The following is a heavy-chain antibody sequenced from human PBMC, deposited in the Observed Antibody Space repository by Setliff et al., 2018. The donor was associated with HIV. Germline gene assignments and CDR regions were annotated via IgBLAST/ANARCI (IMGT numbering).Heavy chain of an antibody. CDR1: GDSITSGGFY. V-gene: IGHV4-61*08. CDR3: ARHPIYCGDCYSSGGMGPADY. Sequence: PSETLSLTCTVSGDSITSGGFYCNWFRQHPGKGLEWIGYIFTSGSTNYNPSLKSRVTISMDTSKNQFSLKLSSVTAADTALYYCARHPIYCGDCYSSGGMGPADYWGQGTLVTVSS. CDR2: IFTSGST. D-gene: IGHD2-21*02. J-gene: IGHJ4*02.